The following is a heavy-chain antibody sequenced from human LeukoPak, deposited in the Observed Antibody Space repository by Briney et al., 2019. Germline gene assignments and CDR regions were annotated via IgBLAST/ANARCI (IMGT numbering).Heavy chain of an antibody. Sequence: KPSETLSLTCAVYGGSFSGYYWSWIRQPPGKGLEWIGEINHSGSTNYNPSLKSRVTISVDTSKNQFSLKLSSVTAADTAVYYCARGLWLVRGHRLPAFEDYWGQGTLVTVSS. D-gene: IGHD6-19*01. V-gene: IGHV4-34*01. J-gene: IGHJ4*02. CDR3: ARGLWLVRGHRLPAFEDY. CDR1: GGSFSGYY. CDR2: INHSGST.